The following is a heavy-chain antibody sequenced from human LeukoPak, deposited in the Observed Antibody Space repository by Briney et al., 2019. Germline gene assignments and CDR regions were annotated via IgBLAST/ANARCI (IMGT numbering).Heavy chain of an antibody. CDR2: TRNSDNNM. J-gene: IGHJ3*02. Sequence: KPGGSLRLSRAASGFTFSDYNMGWMRQAPGKGLEWVSYTRNSDNNMFYADSVKGRFTISRDNAKYSVYLQMDSLRAEDTAVYYCARRIAGDGSHAFDIWGQGTMVTVSS. V-gene: IGHV3-11*01. D-gene: IGHD6-19*01. CDR1: GFTFSDYN. CDR3: ARRIAGDGSHAFDI.